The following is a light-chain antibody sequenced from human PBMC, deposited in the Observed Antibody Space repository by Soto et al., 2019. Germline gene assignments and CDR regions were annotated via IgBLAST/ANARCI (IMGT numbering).Light chain of an antibody. Sequence: DIQMTQSPSSLSASVVDRVTLTCRASQSISSYLNWYQQKPGKAPKLLIYAASSLQSGVPSRFSGSGSGTEFTLTISSLQPDDFATYYCQQYNSYSLTFGQGTKV. CDR2: AAS. CDR3: QQYNSYSLT. J-gene: IGKJ1*01. V-gene: IGKV1-39*01. CDR1: QSISSY.